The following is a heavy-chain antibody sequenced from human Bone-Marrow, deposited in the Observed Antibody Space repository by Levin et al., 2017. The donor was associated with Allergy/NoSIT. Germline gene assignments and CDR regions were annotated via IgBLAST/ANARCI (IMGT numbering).Heavy chain of an antibody. CDR1: GGSISSSSYY. D-gene: IGHD5-18*01. CDR3: ARDHTATPDPLFYYYYYGMDV. J-gene: IGHJ6*02. V-gene: IGHV4-39*07. Sequence: GSLRLSCTVSGGSISSSSYYWGWIRQPPGKGLEWIGSIYYSGSTYYNPSLKSRVTISVDTSKNQFSLKLSSVTAADTAVYYCARDHTATPDPLFYYYYYGMDVWGQGTTVTVSS. CDR2: IYYSGST.